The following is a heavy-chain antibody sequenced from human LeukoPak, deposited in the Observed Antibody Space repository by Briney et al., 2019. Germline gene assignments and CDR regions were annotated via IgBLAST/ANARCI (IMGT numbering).Heavy chain of an antibody. CDR2: IIPIFGVA. D-gene: IGHD1-26*01. CDR3: ASGGHSGSYVFDY. J-gene: IGHJ4*02. Sequence: SVKVSCKASGGTFSSYAISWVRQAPGQGLEWMGRIIPIFGVANYAQKFQGRVTITADKSTSTAYMELSSLRSEDTAVYYCASGGHSGSYVFDYWGQGTLVTVSS. V-gene: IGHV1-69*04. CDR1: GGTFSSYA.